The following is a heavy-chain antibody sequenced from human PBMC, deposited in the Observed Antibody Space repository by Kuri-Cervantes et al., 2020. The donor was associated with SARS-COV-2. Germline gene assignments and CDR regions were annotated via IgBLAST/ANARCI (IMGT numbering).Heavy chain of an antibody. D-gene: IGHD2-2*01. CDR3: TTDIVVVPAARVDYYYMDV. V-gene: IGHV3-15*01. CDR1: EFSFTNAW. Sequence: GGSLRLSCAASEFSFTNAWMSWVRQAPGKGLEWVGRIKTKTEGGTTDYAAPVKGRFTISRDDPKNTLYLQMNSLKTEDTAVYYCTTDIVVVPAARVDYYYMDVWGKGTTVTVSS. CDR2: IKTKTEGGTT. J-gene: IGHJ6*03.